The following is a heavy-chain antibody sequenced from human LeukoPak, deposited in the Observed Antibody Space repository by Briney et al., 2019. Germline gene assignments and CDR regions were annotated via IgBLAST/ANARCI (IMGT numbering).Heavy chain of an antibody. D-gene: IGHD6-13*01. Sequence: SETLSLTCTVSGGSISSYYWSWIRQPPGKGLEWIGCIYYSGSTNYNPSLKSRVTISVDTSKNQFSLKLSSVTAADTAVYYCARVGIAAAGHYNWFDPWGQGTLVTVSS. V-gene: IGHV4-59*01. CDR3: ARVGIAAAGHYNWFDP. CDR2: IYYSGST. CDR1: GGSISSYY. J-gene: IGHJ5*02.